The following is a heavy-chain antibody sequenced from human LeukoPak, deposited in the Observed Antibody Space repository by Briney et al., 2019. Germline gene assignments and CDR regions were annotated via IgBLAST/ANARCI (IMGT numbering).Heavy chain of an antibody. D-gene: IGHD3-3*01. CDR2: IYYSGST. J-gene: IGHJ5*02. CDR3: ARSSGMVIHNRFDP. Sequence: SETLSLTCTVSGGSIRSSSYYWVWVRQPPGKGLEWIGTIYYSGSTYYNPSLKTRVTISVDTSKNQFSLNLSSVTAAATAVYCARSSGMVIHNRFDPWGQGILVTVSS. V-gene: IGHV4-39*01. CDR1: GGSIRSSSYY.